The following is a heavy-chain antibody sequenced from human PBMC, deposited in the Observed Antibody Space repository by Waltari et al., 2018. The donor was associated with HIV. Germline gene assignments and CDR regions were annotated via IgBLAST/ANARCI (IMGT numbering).Heavy chain of an antibody. V-gene: IGHV3-30*18. D-gene: IGHD4-17*01. Sequence: QVQLVESGGGVLQPGRSLRLSCAASGFTFSSYGMHWVRQAPGKGLEWVAVISYDGSNKFYTDSVKGRFTISRDNSKNTLYLQMNSLRAEDTAVYYCAKTGYGDYGRDDWGQGTLVTVSS. CDR1: GFTFSSYG. CDR2: ISYDGSNK. CDR3: AKTGYGDYGRDD. J-gene: IGHJ4*02.